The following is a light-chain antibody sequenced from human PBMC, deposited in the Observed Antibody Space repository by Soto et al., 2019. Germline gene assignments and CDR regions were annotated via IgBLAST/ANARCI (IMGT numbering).Light chain of an antibody. CDR2: TAS. Sequence: DIQMTQFPSSLSASVGDRVTITCRASQSIDTYVNWYQQKPGKAPKVLIYTASALQSGVPSRFSGSRSGTDFTLNINGLQPEDFATYYCQQSYNTPRTFGQGTTVEIK. V-gene: IGKV1-39*01. CDR1: QSIDTY. CDR3: QQSYNTPRT. J-gene: IGKJ1*01.